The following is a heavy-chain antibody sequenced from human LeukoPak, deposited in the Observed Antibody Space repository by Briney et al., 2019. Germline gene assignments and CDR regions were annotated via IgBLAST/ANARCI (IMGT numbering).Heavy chain of an antibody. Sequence: SQTLSLTCAISGDSVSSNSAAWNWIRQSPSRGLEWLGRTYYRSKWYNDYAVSVKSRITINPDTSKNQFSLKLSSVTAADTAVYYCARNSATGYDAFDIWGQGTMVTVSS. J-gene: IGHJ3*02. D-gene: IGHD4-17*01. CDR1: GDSVSSNSAA. CDR3: ARNSATGYDAFDI. V-gene: IGHV6-1*01. CDR2: TYYRSKWYN.